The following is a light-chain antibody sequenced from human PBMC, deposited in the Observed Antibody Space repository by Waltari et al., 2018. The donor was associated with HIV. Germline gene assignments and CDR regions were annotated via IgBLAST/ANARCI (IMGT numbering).Light chain of an antibody. J-gene: IGLJ2*01. Sequence: QSLLTQPPSVSGAPGQRVTISCTGISSNIGAGYAVHWYHQCPRTAPKPVIYANNNRASGVPDRFSGSKFGPSASLAITGLQAEDEGTYYCQSYDSGSSGSVFGGGTKLTVL. CDR3: QSYDSGSSGSV. V-gene: IGLV1-40*01. CDR2: ANN. CDR1: SSNIGAGYA.